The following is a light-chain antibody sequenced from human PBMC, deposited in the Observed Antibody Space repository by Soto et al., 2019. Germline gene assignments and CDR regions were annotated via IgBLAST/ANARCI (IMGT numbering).Light chain of an antibody. CDR3: QQYNSYPRT. J-gene: IGKJ2*01. V-gene: IGKV1-13*02. CDR2: DAS. CDR1: QGISSA. Sequence: AIQLTQSPSSLSASAGEGATITCRASQGISSALASYQQKPGKAPTLLIYDASSLETGVPSRFSGSGSGTDFTLTISSLEPEDFATYYCQQYNSYPRTFGQGTKLEIK.